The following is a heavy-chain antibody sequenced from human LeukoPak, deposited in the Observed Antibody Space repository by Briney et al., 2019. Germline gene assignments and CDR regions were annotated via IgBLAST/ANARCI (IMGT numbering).Heavy chain of an antibody. CDR1: GFTFSTYG. D-gene: IGHD6-19*01. CDR3: AKRGSGWYEDYYYYMDV. CDR2: IGGSGGGT. Sequence: GGSLRLSCAASGFTFSTYGMSWVRQAPGKGLEWVSAIGGSGGGTYYADSVKGRSPISRDNSKNSLYLQMNSLRAEDTAVYYCAKRGSGWYEDYYYYMDVWGKGTTVTISS. V-gene: IGHV3-23*01. J-gene: IGHJ6*03.